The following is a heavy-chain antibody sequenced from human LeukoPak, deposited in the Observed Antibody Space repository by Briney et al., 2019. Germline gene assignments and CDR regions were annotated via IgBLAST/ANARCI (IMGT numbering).Heavy chain of an antibody. J-gene: IGHJ4*02. CDR2: ISHSGST. V-gene: IGHV4-59*12. D-gene: IGHD2-2*01. CDR1: GGSISNYY. CDR3: ARVSTVPAASYPFDY. Sequence: SETLSLTCTVSGGSISNYYWSWIRQPPGKGLEWIGYISHSGSTYYNPSLKSRVTISVDTSKNQFSLKLSSVTAADTAVYYCARVSTVPAASYPFDYWGQGTLVTVSS.